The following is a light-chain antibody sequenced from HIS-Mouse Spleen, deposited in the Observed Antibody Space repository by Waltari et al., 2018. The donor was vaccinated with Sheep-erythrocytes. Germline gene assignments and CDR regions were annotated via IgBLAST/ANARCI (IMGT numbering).Light chain of an antibody. Sequence: QSALTQPRSVSGSPGQSVTISCTGTSRDVGGYNYVSWYQQPPGKAPKLMIYDVSKRPSGVPDRFSGSKSGNTASLTISGLQAEDEADYYCCSYAGSYTFVVLGGGTKLTVL. CDR1: SRDVGGYNY. CDR2: DVS. CDR3: CSYAGSYTFVV. V-gene: IGLV2-11*01. J-gene: IGLJ2*01.